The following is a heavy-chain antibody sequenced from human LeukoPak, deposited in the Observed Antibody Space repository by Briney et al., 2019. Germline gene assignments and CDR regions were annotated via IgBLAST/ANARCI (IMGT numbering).Heavy chain of an antibody. CDR3: ARHGLVGYYYGSGSYYNPRPFDY. V-gene: IGHV4-34*01. Sequence: SSETLSLTCAVYGGSFSGYYWSWIRQPPGKGLEWIGEINHSGSTNYNPSLKSRVTISVDTSKNQFSLKLSSVTAADTAVYYCARHGLVGYYYGSGSYYNPRPFDYWGQGTPVTVSS. J-gene: IGHJ4*02. CDR1: GGSFSGYY. CDR2: INHSGST. D-gene: IGHD3-10*01.